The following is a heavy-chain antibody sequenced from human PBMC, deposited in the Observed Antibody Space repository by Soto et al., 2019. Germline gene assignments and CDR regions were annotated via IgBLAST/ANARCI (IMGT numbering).Heavy chain of an antibody. V-gene: IGHV3-23*01. D-gene: IGHD3-3*01. J-gene: IGHJ4*02. CDR3: AKSLPGGYDFWSGYSASFHFDY. CDR2: ISGSGTST. Sequence: EVQLLESGGGLVQPGGSLRLSCAASGFTFSSYAMSWVRQAPGKGLEWVSAISGSGTSTYCADYVKGRFTISRDNSKNTLYLQVNSLRAEDTAVYYCAKSLPGGYDFWSGYSASFHFDYWGQGTLVTVSS. CDR1: GFTFSSYA.